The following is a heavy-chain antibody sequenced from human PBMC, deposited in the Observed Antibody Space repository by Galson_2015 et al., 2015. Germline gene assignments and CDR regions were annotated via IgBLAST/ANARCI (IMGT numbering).Heavy chain of an antibody. CDR3: ARDLKNELAAIYSYYGMDV. J-gene: IGHJ6*02. CDR1: GFPFGGYF. CDR2: ISNSGRST. V-gene: IGHV3-11*01. Sequence: SLRLSCAASGFPFGGYFMSWIRQAPGKGLEWISYISNSGRSTYYADSVKGRFTISRDNTNETLYLVLNDLRVEDTAVYFCARDLKNELAAIYSYYGMDVWGRGTTVTVSS. D-gene: IGHD6-25*01.